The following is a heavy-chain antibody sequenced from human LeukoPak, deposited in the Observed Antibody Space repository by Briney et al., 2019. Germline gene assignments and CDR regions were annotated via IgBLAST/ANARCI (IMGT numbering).Heavy chain of an antibody. CDR2: INPNSGGT. CDR3: AREYLDYYDSSGYYHDPSSYYYYYMDV. J-gene: IGHJ6*03. D-gene: IGHD3-22*01. CDR1: GYTFTGYY. Sequence: GASVKVSCKASGYTFTGYYMHWVRQAPGQGLEWMGWINPNSGGTNYAQKFQGRVTMTRDTSTSTAYMELRSLRSDDTAVYYCAREYLDYYDSSGYYHDPSSYYYYYMDVWGKGTTVTVSS. V-gene: IGHV1-2*02.